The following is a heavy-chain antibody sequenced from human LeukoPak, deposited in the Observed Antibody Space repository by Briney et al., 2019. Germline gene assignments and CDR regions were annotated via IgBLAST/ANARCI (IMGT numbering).Heavy chain of an antibody. CDR2: IYTSGST. CDR3: ARGYYYDSSGYYDY. CDR1: GGSISSYY. J-gene: IGHJ4*02. V-gene: IGHV4-4*07. Sequence: SETLSLTCTVSGGSISSYYWSWIRQPAGKGLEWIGRIYTSGSTNYNPSLKSRVTMSVDTSKNQFSLKLSSVTAADTAVYHCARGYYYDSSGYYDYWGQGTLVTVSS. D-gene: IGHD3-22*01.